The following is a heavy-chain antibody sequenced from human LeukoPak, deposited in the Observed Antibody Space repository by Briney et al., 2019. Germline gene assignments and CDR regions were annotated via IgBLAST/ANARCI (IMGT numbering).Heavy chain of an antibody. CDR1: GGSFSGYY. Sequence: PSETLSLTCAVYGGSFSGYYWSWIRQPPGKGLEWIGEINHSGSTNYNPSLKSRVTISVDTSKNQFSLKLSSVTAADTAVYYCARAPRVLRFLEWLPGSAFDIWGQGTMVTVSS. CDR3: ARAPRVLRFLEWLPGSAFDI. J-gene: IGHJ3*02. CDR2: INHSGST. V-gene: IGHV4-34*01. D-gene: IGHD3-3*01.